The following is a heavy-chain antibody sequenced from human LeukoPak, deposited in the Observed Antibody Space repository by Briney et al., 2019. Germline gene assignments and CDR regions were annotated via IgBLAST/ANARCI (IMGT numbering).Heavy chain of an antibody. D-gene: IGHD1-26*01. CDR2: ISSSSSTI. CDR1: GFTFSSYS. Sequence: GGSLRLSCAASGFTFSSYSMNWVRQAPGKGLEWVSYISSSSSTIYYADSVKGRFTISRDNAKNSLYLQMNSLRGEDTAVYYCARSRAGSYFDYWGQGTLVTVSS. J-gene: IGHJ4*02. CDR3: ARSRAGSYFDY. V-gene: IGHV3-48*01.